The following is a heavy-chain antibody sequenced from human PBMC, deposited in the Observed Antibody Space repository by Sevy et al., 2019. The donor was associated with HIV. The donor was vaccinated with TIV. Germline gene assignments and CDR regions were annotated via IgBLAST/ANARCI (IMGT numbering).Heavy chain of an antibody. CDR2: IYYSGST. CDR1: GGSISSSSYY. D-gene: IGHD3-22*01. Sequence: SETLSLTCTVSGGSISSSSYYWGWIRQPPGKGLEWIGSIYYSGSTYYNPSLKSRVTISVDTSKNQFSLKLSSVTAADTGVYYCARHTYDSSGSARSQAHPSFDYWGQGTLVTVSS. J-gene: IGHJ4*02. V-gene: IGHV4-39*01. CDR3: ARHTYDSSGSARSQAHPSFDY.